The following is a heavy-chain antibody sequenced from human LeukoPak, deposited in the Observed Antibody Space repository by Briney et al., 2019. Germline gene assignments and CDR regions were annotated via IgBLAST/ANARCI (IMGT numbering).Heavy chain of an antibody. V-gene: IGHV1-2*02. CDR1: GYTFTCYY. CDR2: INPNSGGT. D-gene: IGHD6-13*01. J-gene: IGHJ6*02. CDR3: AREQGPGATSSSLLTHWVGRVSGMDV. Sequence: ASVKVSCKASGYTFTCYYMHWVRQAPGQGLEWMGWINPNSGGTNYAQKFQGRVTMTRDTSISTAYMELSRLRSDDTAVYYCAREQGPGATSSSLLTHWVGRVSGMDVWGQGTTVTVSS.